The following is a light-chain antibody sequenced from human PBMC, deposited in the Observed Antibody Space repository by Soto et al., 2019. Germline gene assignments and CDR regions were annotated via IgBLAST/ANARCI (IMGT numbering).Light chain of an antibody. J-gene: IGKJ1*01. CDR2: GAS. Sequence: EIVLTQSPGTLSLSPGERATLSCRASQSVSSNYLAWHQQKPGQAPRLLIFGASRRAIGIPDRFSGSGSGTDFTLTISRLEPEDFAVYYCQQYGSSPWTFGRGTKVEIK. CDR1: QSVSSNY. V-gene: IGKV3-20*01. CDR3: QQYGSSPWT.